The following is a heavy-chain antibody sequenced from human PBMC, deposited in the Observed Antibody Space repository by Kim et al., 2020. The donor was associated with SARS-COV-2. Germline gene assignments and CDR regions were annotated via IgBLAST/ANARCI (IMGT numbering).Heavy chain of an antibody. Sequence: GGSLRLSCAASGFTFSSYGMHWVRQAPGKGLEWVAVISYDGSNKYYADSVKGRFTISRDNSKNTLYLQMNSLRAEDTAVYYCARARGVTDDFFDYWGQGTRVTVSS. CDR1: GFTFSSYG. J-gene: IGHJ4*02. V-gene: IGHV3-30*03. CDR3: ARARGVTDDFFDY. CDR2: ISYDGSNK. D-gene: IGHD4-4*01.